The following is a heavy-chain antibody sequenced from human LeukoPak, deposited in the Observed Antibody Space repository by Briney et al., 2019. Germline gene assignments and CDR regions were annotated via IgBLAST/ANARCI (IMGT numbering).Heavy chain of an antibody. D-gene: IGHD2-15*01. V-gene: IGHV4-30-2*01. CDR1: GGSISSGGYS. CDR3: ARQLLPGSGGMDV. Sequence: SETPSLTCAVSGGSISSGGYSWRWIRQPPGQGLAWVGYIYQSGSTYYNPSLKSRVTISVDRSKNQFSLKLSSVTAADTAVYYCARQLLPGSGGMDVWGKGTTVTVSS. J-gene: IGHJ6*04. CDR2: IYQSGST.